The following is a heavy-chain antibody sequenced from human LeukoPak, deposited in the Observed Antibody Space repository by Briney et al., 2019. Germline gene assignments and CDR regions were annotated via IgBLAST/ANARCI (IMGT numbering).Heavy chain of an antibody. D-gene: IGHD6-13*01. Sequence: ASVKVSCKASGYTFTNYGISWLRQSPVQGLEWMGWISAYNGDTNYAQKLQGRVTMTTDTSTSTAYMELRTLRSDDTAVYYCAVRNRSSWSPFDFWGQGTLVTVSS. CDR2: ISAYNGDT. CDR1: GYTFTNYG. CDR3: AVRNRSSWSPFDF. V-gene: IGHV1-18*01. J-gene: IGHJ4*02.